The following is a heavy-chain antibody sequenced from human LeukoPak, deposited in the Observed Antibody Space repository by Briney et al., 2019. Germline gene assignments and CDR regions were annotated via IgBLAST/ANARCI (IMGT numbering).Heavy chain of an antibody. CDR2: IYYSGST. J-gene: IGHJ4*02. D-gene: IGHD2-21*02. CDR1: GGSISSGGYY. Sequence: SETLSFTCTVSGGSISSGGYYWSWIRQHPGKGLEWIGYIYYSGSTYYNPSLKSRVTVSVDTSKNQFSLKLSSVTAADTAVYYCARESYGDNGAYCGGDCYLTYIDYWGQGTLVTVSS. CDR3: ARESYGDNGAYCGGDCYLTYIDY. V-gene: IGHV4-31*03.